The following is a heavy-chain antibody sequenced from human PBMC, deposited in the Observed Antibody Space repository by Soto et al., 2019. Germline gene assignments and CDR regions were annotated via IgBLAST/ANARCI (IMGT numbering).Heavy chain of an antibody. D-gene: IGHD6-19*01. V-gene: IGHV3-23*01. Sequence: EMQVLESGGGLVQPGGSLRLSCAASGFAFSNFHMNWVRQAPGKGLQGVSTIGGAGNDIHYADSVKGRFTVSRDNSKNTLLLQMDGLRDDDTAIYYCAKRYSSAWEAGMDVWGRGTTVTVSS. CDR2: IGGAGNDI. J-gene: IGHJ6*02. CDR1: GFAFSNFH. CDR3: AKRYSSAWEAGMDV.